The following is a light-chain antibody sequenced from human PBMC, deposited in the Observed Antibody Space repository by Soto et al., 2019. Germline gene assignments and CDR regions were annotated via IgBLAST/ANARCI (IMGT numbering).Light chain of an antibody. J-gene: IGKJ4*01. V-gene: IGKV1-9*01. CDR3: QQVNSYPLT. Sequence: DIQLTQSPSFVSASIGGRVTITCRASQGISTFLAWYQQLPGKAPKLLIYAASTLQSGVPSRFSGSGSGTEFTLTISSLQPEDFATYYCQQVNSYPLTFGGGTKVEIK. CDR2: AAS. CDR1: QGISTF.